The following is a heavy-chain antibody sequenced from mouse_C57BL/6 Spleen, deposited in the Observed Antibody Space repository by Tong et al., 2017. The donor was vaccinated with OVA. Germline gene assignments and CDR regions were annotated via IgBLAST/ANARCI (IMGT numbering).Heavy chain of an antibody. CDR3: ARGPRRVTGYFDY. V-gene: IGHV5-6-3*01. CDR2: INSNGGST. CDR1: GFTFSSYG. J-gene: IGHJ2*01. D-gene: IGHD2-10*02. Sequence: EVQLQESGGGLVQPGGSLKLSCAASGFTFSSYGMSWVRQTPDKRLELVATINSNGGSTYYPDSVKGRFTISRDNAKNTMYLQMSRLKSEDAAMYYCARGPRRVTGYFDYWGQGTTLTVSS.